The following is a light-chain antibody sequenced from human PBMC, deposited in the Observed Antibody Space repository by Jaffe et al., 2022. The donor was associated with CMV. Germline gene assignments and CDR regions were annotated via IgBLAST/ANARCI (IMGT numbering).Light chain of an antibody. CDR3: QTWATGIRV. CDR2: LNSDGSH. J-gene: IGLJ3*02. CDR1: SGHSTYA. Sequence: QLVLTQSPSASASLGASVKLTCTLSSGHSTYAIAWHQQQPEKGPRYLMKLNSDGSHTKGDGIPDRFVGSTSGAERYLTISSLQSEDEADYYCQTWATGIRVFGGGTRLTVL. V-gene: IGLV4-69*01.